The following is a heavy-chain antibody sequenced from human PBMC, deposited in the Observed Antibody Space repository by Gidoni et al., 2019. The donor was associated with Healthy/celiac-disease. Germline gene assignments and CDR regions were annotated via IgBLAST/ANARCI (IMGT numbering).Heavy chain of an antibody. Sequence: QVQLQESGPGLVKPSETLSLTCTVSGGSISSYYWSWIRQPPGKGLEWIGYIYYSGSTNYNPSLKSRVTISVDTSKNQFSLKLSSVTAADTAVYYCAREGQGGGNPDWGQGTLVTVSS. CDR1: GGSISSYY. D-gene: IGHD2-15*01. V-gene: IGHV4-59*01. CDR2: IYYSGST. J-gene: IGHJ4*02. CDR3: AREGQGGGNPD.